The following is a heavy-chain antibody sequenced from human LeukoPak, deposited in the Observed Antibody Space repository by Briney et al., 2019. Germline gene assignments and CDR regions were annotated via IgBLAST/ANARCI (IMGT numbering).Heavy chain of an antibody. CDR3: ARGNWRKFDY. V-gene: IGHV3-30*14. CDR2: ISYDGSNK. Sequence: GGSLRLSCAASGFTFSSYAMHWVRQAPGKGLEWVAVISYDGSNKYYADSVKGRFTISRDNSKNSLYLQMNSLRAEDTAVHYCARGNWRKFDYWGQGTLVTVSS. J-gene: IGHJ4*02. CDR1: GFTFSSYA. D-gene: IGHD3-3*01.